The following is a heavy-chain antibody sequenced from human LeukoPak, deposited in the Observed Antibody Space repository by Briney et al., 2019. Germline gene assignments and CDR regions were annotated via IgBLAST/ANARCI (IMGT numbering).Heavy chain of an antibody. CDR3: ARRAVAYDY. CDR2: ISSNGGST. D-gene: IGHD6-19*01. V-gene: IGHV3-64*01. CDR1: GFTFSSYA. J-gene: IGHJ4*02. Sequence: PGGSLRLSCAAPGFTFSSYAMHWVRQAPGKGLEYVSAISSNGGSTYYANSVKGRFTISRDNSKNTLYLQMGSLRAEDMAVYYCARRAVAYDYWGQGTLVTVSS.